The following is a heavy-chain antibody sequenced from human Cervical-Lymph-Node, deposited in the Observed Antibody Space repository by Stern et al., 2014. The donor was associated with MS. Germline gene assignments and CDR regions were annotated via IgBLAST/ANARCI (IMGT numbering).Heavy chain of an antibody. CDR2: VWYDGSKM. D-gene: IGHD4-17*01. Sequence: VQLVEYGGGVVQPGRSLRLSCAASGFPFSHYGMHWVRQAPGKGMEWVEVVWYDGSKMFYADSVMGRFTVSRDISKNTLYLQMNSLRVEDTAFYHCARGDYVNYLDYWGQGTLVTVSS. J-gene: IGHJ4*02. CDR1: GFPFSHYG. V-gene: IGHV3-33*01. CDR3: ARGDYVNYLDY.